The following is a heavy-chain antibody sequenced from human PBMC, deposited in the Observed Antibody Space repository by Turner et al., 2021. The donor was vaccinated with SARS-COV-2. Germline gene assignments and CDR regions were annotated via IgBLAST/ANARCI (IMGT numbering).Heavy chain of an antibody. CDR2: ILYPGGDT. V-gene: IGHV3-7*03. D-gene: IGHD6-13*01. CDR1: RFTFSTYS. Sequence: EVQLVESGGGLVQPGESLRLSCAASRFTFSTYSMAWVRQAPGMGLEWVATILYPGGDTYYVDSVNGRFTVSRDMNSLYLQMISLRAEDTAIYYCVRAAPRNCAGQTCSLFDSWGQGTLVTVSS. J-gene: IGHJ4*02. CDR3: VRAAPRNCAGQTCSLFDS.